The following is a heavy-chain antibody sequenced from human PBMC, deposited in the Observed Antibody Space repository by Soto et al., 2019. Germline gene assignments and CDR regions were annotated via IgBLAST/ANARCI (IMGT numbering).Heavy chain of an antibody. Sequence: QVQVQQWGAGLLNPSETLSLTCAVYGGSFSGHYWSWLRQPPGKGLEWIGEINHRGSTNYNPTLKSRVTISVDTSKNQFSLKLSSVTAADTAVYYCAKISGTAGVDYWGQGTLVTVSS. CDR1: GGSFSGHY. V-gene: IGHV4-34*01. D-gene: IGHD1-20*01. J-gene: IGHJ4*02. CDR2: INHRGST. CDR3: AKISGTAGVDY.